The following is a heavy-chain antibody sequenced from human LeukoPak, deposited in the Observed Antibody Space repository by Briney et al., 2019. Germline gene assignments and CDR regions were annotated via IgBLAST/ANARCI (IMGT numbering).Heavy chain of an antibody. CDR1: GFTFSSYE. D-gene: IGHD6-19*01. Sequence: GGSLRLSCAASGFTFSSYEMNWVRQAPGKGLEWVSYISSSGSTIYYADSVKGRFTISRDNAKNSLYLQMNSLRAEDTAVYYCARAVSSGWPNYYYYYMDVWGKGTTVTISS. J-gene: IGHJ6*03. V-gene: IGHV3-48*03. CDR2: ISSSGSTI. CDR3: ARAVSSGWPNYYYYYMDV.